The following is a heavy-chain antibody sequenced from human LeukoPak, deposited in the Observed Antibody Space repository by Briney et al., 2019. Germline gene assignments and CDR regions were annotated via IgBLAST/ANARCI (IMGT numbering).Heavy chain of an antibody. D-gene: IGHD3-22*01. V-gene: IGHV4-61*02. CDR1: GNSISSDDNY. CDR2: IYTSGST. J-gene: IGHJ4*02. Sequence: SETLSLTCTVSGNSISSDDNYWSWIRQPAGKGLEWIGRIYTSGSTNYNPSRKSRVTISGDTSKNQFSLRLSSVTAADTAVYYCARASYSYDINGWVPFDYWGQGTLVTVS. CDR3: ARASYSYDINGWVPFDY.